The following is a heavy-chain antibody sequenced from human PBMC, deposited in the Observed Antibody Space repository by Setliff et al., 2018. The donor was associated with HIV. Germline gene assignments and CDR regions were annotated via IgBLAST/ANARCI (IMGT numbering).Heavy chain of an antibody. J-gene: IGHJ4*02. CDR2: IHHSGTA. CDR1: GGSITRTPYY. D-gene: IGHD3-10*01. V-gene: IGHV4-39*01. Sequence: SETLSLTCTVSGGSITRTPYYWGWIRQPPGEGLEWIGSIHHSGTAYDNPSLKSRVTISVDPSKNQILLRLSSVTAADTAVYYCARLSGGMVPNYWGQGTLVTVSS. CDR3: ARLSGGMVPNY.